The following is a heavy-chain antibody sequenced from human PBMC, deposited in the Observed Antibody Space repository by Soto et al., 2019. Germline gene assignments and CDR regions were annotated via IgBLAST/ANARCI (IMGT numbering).Heavy chain of an antibody. CDR1: GFTFSTYA. J-gene: IGHJ6*03. D-gene: IGHD2-8*01. CDR2: LTPSGGNT. CDR3: AGRYCPNGVCYTNYYYYIDV. V-gene: IGHV3-23*01. Sequence: EVQLLDSGGSLVQPGGSLRLSCAASGFTFSTYAMTWVRQAPGKGLEWVSTLTPSGGNTYYADSVQGRFTISRDNSMNTLYLQMNSLRAEDTAVYYCAGRYCPNGVCYTNYYYYIDVWGEGTTVTVSS.